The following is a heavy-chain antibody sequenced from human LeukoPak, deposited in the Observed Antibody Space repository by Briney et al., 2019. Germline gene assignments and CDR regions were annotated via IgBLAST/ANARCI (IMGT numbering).Heavy chain of an antibody. D-gene: IGHD3-10*01. CDR3: GSTNYNPSLKNRVPISAVASKNQFSLKLSSVTAADTAVYYCARGRPGVFGVVPYGMDV. CDR2: IHYGSST. CDR1: GGSSSSYY. V-gene: IGHV4-59*08. Sequence: SETLCLTATVSGGSSSSYYWSWLRPPPGKGLEWMGNIHYGSSTNYHPSHKRLITTSDNTTKNQFLMQLSVMTAATTVEYYGGSTNYNPSLKNRVPISAVASKNQFSLKLSSVTAADTAVYYCARGRPGVFGVVPYGMDVWGQGTTVTVSS. J-gene: IGHJ6*02.